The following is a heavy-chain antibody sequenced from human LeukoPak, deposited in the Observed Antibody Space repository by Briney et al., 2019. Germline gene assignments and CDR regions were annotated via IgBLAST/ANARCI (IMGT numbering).Heavy chain of an antibody. CDR1: GGSFSGYY. Sequence: SETLSLTCAVYGGSFSGYYWSWIRQPPGKGLEWIGEINHSGSTNYNPSLKSRVNISVDTSKNQFSLKLSSVTAADTAVYYCARGRPYYDFWSGYSASIDYWGQGTLVTVSS. CDR2: INHSGST. CDR3: ARGRPYYDFWSGYSASIDY. D-gene: IGHD3-3*01. J-gene: IGHJ4*02. V-gene: IGHV4-34*01.